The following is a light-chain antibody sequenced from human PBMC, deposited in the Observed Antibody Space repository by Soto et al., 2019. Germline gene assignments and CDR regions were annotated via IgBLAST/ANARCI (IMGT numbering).Light chain of an antibody. CDR3: QQYGISPKT. V-gene: IGKV3-20*01. J-gene: IGKJ1*01. Sequence: EIVLTQSPGTLSLSPGERATLSCRASQSVNSLFFGWHQQKPGQAPRLLIYGTTNRAAGIPDRFSGSGSGTDFTLTISRLEPEDSAVYFCQQYGISPKTFGQGTKVDIK. CDR2: GTT. CDR1: QSVNSLF.